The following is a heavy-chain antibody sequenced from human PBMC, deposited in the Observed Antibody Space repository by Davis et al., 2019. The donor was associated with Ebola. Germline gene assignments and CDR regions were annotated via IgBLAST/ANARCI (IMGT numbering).Heavy chain of an antibody. D-gene: IGHD3-22*01. CDR2: VNNRGRIM. Sequence: PGGSLRLSCVASGFTFSDYDMAWIRRAPGKGLEWISYVNNRGRIMYHADSVKGRFSVSRDNGKYSLYLEMSNLRTEDTAVYYCARNSSASPTAYYYSGMDVWGQGTAVTVSS. J-gene: IGHJ6*01. V-gene: IGHV3-11*01. CDR3: ARNSSASPTAYYYSGMDV. CDR1: GFTFSDYD.